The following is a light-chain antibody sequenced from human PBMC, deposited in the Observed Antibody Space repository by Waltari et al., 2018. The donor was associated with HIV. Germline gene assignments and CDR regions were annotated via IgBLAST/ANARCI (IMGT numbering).Light chain of an antibody. CDR2: KAS. CDR1: QSINNW. Sequence: DIQMTQSPSTLSASLVDRVIITCRASQSINNWLAWYQQKPGKAPKLLIYKASSLESGVPSTFSGSGYGTEFTLTISSLQPDDFATYYCQQYYTYSYTFGQGTKLEVK. CDR3: QQYYTYSYT. V-gene: IGKV1-5*03. J-gene: IGKJ2*01.